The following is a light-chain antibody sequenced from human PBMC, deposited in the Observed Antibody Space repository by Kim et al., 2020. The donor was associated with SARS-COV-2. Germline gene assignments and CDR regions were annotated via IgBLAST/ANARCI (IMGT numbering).Light chain of an antibody. CDR3: QQYNDGRT. J-gene: IGKJ1*01. CDR2: GAS. CDR1: QSLSGN. Sequence: SVSPGESATLSCRASQSLSGNLAWYQHKPGQAPRLLIYGASFRAIDVPARFSGSGSGTEFTLTISSLQSEDFAVYYCQQYNDGRTFGQGTKVDIK. V-gene: IGKV3-15*01.